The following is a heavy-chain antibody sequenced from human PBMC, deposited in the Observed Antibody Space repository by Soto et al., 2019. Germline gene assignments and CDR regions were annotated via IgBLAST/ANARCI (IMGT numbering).Heavy chain of an antibody. V-gene: IGHV1-8*01. CDR2: ISPDSGKT. J-gene: IGHJ6*03. CDR3: ARVYGYYYYYMDG. CDR1: GYSLTDNG. D-gene: IGHD2-8*01. Sequence: ASVKVSCKASGYSLTDNGITWVRQASGQGLEYVGWISPDSGKTDYAQKFQGRVTMTRDTSINTVYMELSSLRSDDTAVYYCARVYGYYYYYMDGWGKGNTVTVSS.